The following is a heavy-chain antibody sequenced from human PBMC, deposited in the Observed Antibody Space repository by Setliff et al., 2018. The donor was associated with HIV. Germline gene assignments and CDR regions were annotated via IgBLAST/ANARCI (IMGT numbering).Heavy chain of an antibody. D-gene: IGHD3-10*01. Sequence: ASVKVSCKASGFTFSKSAIHWVRQAPGQRLELMAWINAANGHAKYSQKFQGRVTITRDTSATIAYMELSSLTSEDTALYFCARTYYDSGKYVLDSWGQGTPVTVSS. V-gene: IGHV1-3*01. CDR1: GFTFSKSA. CDR2: INAANGHA. CDR3: ARTYYDSGKYVLDS. J-gene: IGHJ5*01.